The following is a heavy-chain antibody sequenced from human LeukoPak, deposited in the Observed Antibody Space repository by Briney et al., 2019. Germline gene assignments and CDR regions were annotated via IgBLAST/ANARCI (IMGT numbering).Heavy chain of an antibody. CDR1: GGTFSSYA. D-gene: IGHD1-26*01. CDR3: ARIPVPEWELLPESDY. Sequence: GSSVKVSCKASGGTFSSYAISWVRQAPGQGLEWMGGIIPIFSTANYAQKFQGRVTITADESTSTAYMELSSLRSEDTAVYYCARIPVPEWELLPESDYWGQGTLVTVSS. V-gene: IGHV1-69*01. CDR2: IIPIFSTA. J-gene: IGHJ4*02.